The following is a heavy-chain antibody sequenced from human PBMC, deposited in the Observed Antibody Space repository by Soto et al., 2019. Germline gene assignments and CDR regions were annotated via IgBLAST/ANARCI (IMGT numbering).Heavy chain of an antibody. CDR1: GFTFSSYA. CDR2: ISGSGGST. V-gene: IGHV3-23*01. J-gene: IGHJ6*02. Sequence: EVQLLESGGGLVQPGGSLRLACAASGFTFSSYAMSWVRQAPGKGLEWVSAISGSGGSTYYAASVKARFTISRDNSKNMPYLQMTSLTAEDTAVYYCASVAREYYYSGMHVWGHGTTVTVSS. CDR3: ASVAREYYYSGMHV.